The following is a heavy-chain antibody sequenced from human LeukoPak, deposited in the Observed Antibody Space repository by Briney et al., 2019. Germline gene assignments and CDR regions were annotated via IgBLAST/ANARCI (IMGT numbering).Heavy chain of an antibody. J-gene: IGHJ3*02. D-gene: IGHD3-9*01. CDR3: AKENSQYYDILTGYPTLGNAFDI. CDR2: ISGSGGST. Sequence: PGGSLRLSCAASGFTFSSYAMSWVRQAPGKGLEWVSAISGSGGSTYYADSVKGRFTISRDNSKNTLYLQMNSLRAEDTAVHYCAKENSQYYDILTGYPTLGNAFDIWGQGTMVTVSS. CDR1: GFTFSSYA. V-gene: IGHV3-23*01.